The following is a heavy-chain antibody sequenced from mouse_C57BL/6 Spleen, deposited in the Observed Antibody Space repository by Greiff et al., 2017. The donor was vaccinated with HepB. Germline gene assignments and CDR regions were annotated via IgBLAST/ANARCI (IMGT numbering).Heavy chain of an antibody. CDR2: IDPSDSET. CDR3: ARGGITAVVEDAMDY. V-gene: IGHV1-52*01. D-gene: IGHD1-1*01. CDR1: GYTFTSYW. J-gene: IGHJ4*01. Sequence: VQLQQPGAELVRPGSSVKLSCKASGYTFTSYWMHWVKQRPIQGLEWIGNIDPSDSETHYNQKFKDKATLTVDKSSSTAYMQLSSLTSEDSAVYYCARGGITAVVEDAMDYWGQGTSVTVSS.